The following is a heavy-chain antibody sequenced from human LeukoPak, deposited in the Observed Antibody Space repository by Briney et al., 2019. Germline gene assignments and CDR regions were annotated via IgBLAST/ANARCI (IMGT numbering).Heavy chain of an antibody. D-gene: IGHD3-16*01. CDR3: ASASGH. CDR1: SGAISSYY. CDR2: VSYSGGT. J-gene: IGHJ4*02. Sequence: PSETLSLTCTVSSGAISSYYWSWVRQPPGKGLEWMGYVSYSGGTYYNPSLKSRVTISVDTSKKKFSLRLTSATAADTAVYYCASASGHWGQGTLVTVSS. V-gene: IGHV4-59*01.